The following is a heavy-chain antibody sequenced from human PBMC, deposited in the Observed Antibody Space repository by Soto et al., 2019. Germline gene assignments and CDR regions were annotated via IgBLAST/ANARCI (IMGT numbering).Heavy chain of an antibody. Sequence: GGSLRLSCTDSAFTFSSSEMNWVRQAPGKGLEWLSYISSSGTTIYYADSVKGRFIISRDNAKKSLYLQMNSLRVEDTAVYYCARDEGSAWYFDDWGQGTLVTVS. D-gene: IGHD6-19*01. J-gene: IGHJ4*02. V-gene: IGHV3-48*03. CDR2: ISSSGTTI. CDR3: ARDEGSAWYFDD. CDR1: AFTFSSSE.